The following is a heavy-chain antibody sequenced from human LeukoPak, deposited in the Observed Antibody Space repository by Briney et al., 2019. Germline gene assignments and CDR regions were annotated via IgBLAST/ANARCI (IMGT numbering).Heavy chain of an antibody. CDR3: ARDSYSSGSYYFDY. D-gene: IGHD6-19*01. Sequence: PSETLSLTCTVSGGSISSYYWTWIRQPPGKGLEWIGYIYYSGSTNYNPSLKSRVTISVDTSKNQFSLKLSSVTAADAAVYYCARDSYSSGSYYFDYWGQGTPVTVSS. J-gene: IGHJ4*02. CDR1: GGSISSYY. CDR2: IYYSGST. V-gene: IGHV4-59*01.